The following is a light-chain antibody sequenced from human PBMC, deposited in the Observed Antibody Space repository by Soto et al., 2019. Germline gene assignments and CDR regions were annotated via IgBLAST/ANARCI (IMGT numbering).Light chain of an antibody. J-gene: IGKJ2*01. CDR2: GAS. V-gene: IGKV3-20*01. Sequence: ESMLTQSPGTLSLSPGERATLSCRASRSVSSRYISWYQQKPGQAPRLLIYGASIRATGIPDRFSGSGSGTDFTLTISRLEAEDFAVYYCQRFCDSPPAFTFGQGTKLEI. CDR1: RSVSSRY. CDR3: QRFCDSPPAFT.